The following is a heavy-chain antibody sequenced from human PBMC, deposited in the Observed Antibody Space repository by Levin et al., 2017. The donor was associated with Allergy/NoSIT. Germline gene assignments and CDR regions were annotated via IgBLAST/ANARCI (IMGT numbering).Heavy chain of an antibody. V-gene: IGHV1-2*02. D-gene: IGHD5-12*01. Sequence: TGESLKISCKASGYTFTGYYIHWVRQAPGQGLEWMGWINPKSGGTNYTQKFQGRVTLTTDTSISTVYMELRRLRSDDAAVYYCARVKSGYDYFYFDYWGLGTLVTVSP. CDR3: ARVKSGYDYFYFDY. J-gene: IGHJ4*02. CDR2: INPKSGGT. CDR1: GYTFTGYY.